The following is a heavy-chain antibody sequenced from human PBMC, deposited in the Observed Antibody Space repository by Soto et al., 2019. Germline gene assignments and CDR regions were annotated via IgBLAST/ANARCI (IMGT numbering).Heavy chain of an antibody. D-gene: IGHD2-15*01. V-gene: IGHV3-23*01. Sequence: GGSLRLSCAASGFTFSSYAMSWVRQAPGKGLEWVSAISGSGGSTYYADSVKGRFTISRDNSKNTLYLQMNSLRAEDTAVYYCAKADIVVVLGGNYFDYWGQGTLVTVSS. CDR2: ISGSGGST. CDR3: AKADIVVVLGGNYFDY. J-gene: IGHJ4*02. CDR1: GFTFSSYA.